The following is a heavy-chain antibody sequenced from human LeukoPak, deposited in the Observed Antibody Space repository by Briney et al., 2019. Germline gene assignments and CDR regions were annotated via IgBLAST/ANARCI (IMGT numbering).Heavy chain of an antibody. CDR3: AKDRDGDGGY. CDR2: ISGSGGST. V-gene: IGHV3-23*01. Sequence: GGSLRLSCSASGITFSSHGMHWVRKAPGKGLEWVSAISGSGGSTYYADSVKGRFTISRDNSKNTLYLQMNSLRAEDTAVYYCAKDRDGDGGYWGQGTLVTVSS. J-gene: IGHJ4*02. D-gene: IGHD5-24*01. CDR1: GITFSSHG.